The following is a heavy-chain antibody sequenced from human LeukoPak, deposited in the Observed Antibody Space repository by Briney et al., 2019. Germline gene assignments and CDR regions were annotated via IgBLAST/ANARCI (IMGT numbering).Heavy chain of an antibody. CDR2: INSSSRYI. V-gene: IGHV3-21*01. J-gene: IGHJ6*02. CDR3: ARDLRDILTGPYYYYYGMDV. D-gene: IGHD3-9*01. Sequence: GSLQLSFAASGFHFSSYSMNWVRPAPGKGPGWVSSINSSSRYIYYADSVKGRFTISRDNAKNSLYLQMNSLRAEDTAVYYCARDLRDILTGPYYYYYGMDVWGQGTTVTVSS. CDR1: GFHFSSYS.